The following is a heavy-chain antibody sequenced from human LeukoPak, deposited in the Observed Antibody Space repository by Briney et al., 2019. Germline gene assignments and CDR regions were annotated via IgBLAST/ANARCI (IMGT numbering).Heavy chain of an antibody. Sequence: SETLSLICTVSGGSTSSSGYYWGWVRQPPGKGLEWIGSIYSSGSAYYNPSLKSRVTISVDTSKNQFSLKVSSVTAADTAVYYCAGLESGTVPLRGQGTLVTVSS. J-gene: IGHJ4*02. CDR3: AGLESGTVPL. CDR1: GGSTSSSGYY. CDR2: IYSSGSA. V-gene: IGHV4-39*01. D-gene: IGHD1-26*01.